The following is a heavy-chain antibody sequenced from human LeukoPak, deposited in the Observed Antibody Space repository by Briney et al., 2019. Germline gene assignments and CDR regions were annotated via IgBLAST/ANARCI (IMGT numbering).Heavy chain of an antibody. CDR2: IRSKAYGGTT. CDR3: TRADDYGAHFDY. CDR1: GFTFGDYA. Sequence: GGSLRLSCTASGFTFGDYAMSWVRQAPGKGLEWVGFIRSKAYGGTTEYAASVKGRFTIPRDDSKSIAYLQMNSLKTEDTAVYYCTRADDYGAHFDYWGQGTLVTVSS. D-gene: IGHD4-17*01. J-gene: IGHJ4*02. V-gene: IGHV3-49*04.